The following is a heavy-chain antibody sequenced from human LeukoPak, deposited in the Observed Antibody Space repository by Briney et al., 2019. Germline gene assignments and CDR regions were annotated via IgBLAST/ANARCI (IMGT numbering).Heavy chain of an antibody. CDR1: GFTFSSDG. CDR2: ISGSGGST. V-gene: IGHV3-23*01. Sequence: GGSLRLSCAASGFTFSSDGMSWVRQAPGKGLEWVSAISGSGGSTYYADSVKGRFTISRDNYKNTLYLQMNSLRAEDKAVYYCAKQAIVVSPYYYFDYWGQGTLVTVSS. J-gene: IGHJ4*02. D-gene: IGHD3-22*01. CDR3: AKQAIVVSPYYYFDY.